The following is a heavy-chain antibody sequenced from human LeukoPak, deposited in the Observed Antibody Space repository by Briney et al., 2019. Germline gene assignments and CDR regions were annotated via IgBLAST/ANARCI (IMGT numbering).Heavy chain of an antibody. J-gene: IGHJ6*02. CDR2: IYYSGIT. V-gene: IGHV4-59*08. D-gene: IGHD5-12*01. CDR3: AGVGGGGYDYGYYYYGMDV. Sequence: PSETLSLTCTVSGGSISSNYWSWVRQPPGKGLEWIGYIYYSGITNNNPSLKSRVTISVDTSKSQFSLKLSSVTAADTAVYYCAGVGGGGYDYGYYYYGMDVWGQGTTVTVSS. CDR1: GGSISSNY.